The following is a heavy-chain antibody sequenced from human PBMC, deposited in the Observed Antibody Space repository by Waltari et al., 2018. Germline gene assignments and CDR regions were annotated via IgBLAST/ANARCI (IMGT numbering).Heavy chain of an antibody. V-gene: IGHV4-61*02. CDR3: AREGRIQLWTYFDY. J-gene: IGHJ4*02. CDR2: IYTSGST. CDR1: GGSISSGSYY. D-gene: IGHD5-18*01. Sequence: QVQLQESGPGLVKPSQTLSLTCTVSGGSISSGSYYWSWIRQPAGKGLEWIGRIYTSGSTNYNPSRKSRVTISVDTSKNQFSLKLSSVTAADTAVYYCAREGRIQLWTYFDYWGQGTLVTVSS.